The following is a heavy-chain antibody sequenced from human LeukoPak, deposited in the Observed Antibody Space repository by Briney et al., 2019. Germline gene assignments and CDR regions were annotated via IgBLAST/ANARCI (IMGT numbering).Heavy chain of an antibody. CDR1: GGFISTYY. Sequence: SETLSLTCTVSGGFISTYYWSWIRQPPGKGLEWIGYIYYSGSTNYNPSLKSRVTISVDTSKNQFPLKLSSVTAADTAVYYCAREGGTTVDYWGQGTLVTVSS. J-gene: IGHJ4*02. V-gene: IGHV4-59*01. D-gene: IGHD1-1*01. CDR3: AREGGTTVDY. CDR2: IYYSGST.